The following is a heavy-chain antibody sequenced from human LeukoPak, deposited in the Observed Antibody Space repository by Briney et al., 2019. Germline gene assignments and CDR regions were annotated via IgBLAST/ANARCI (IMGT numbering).Heavy chain of an antibody. CDR3: ARDGYTTMPNFDY. CDR1: GGIFSNYE. V-gene: IGHV1-69*04. CDR2: IIPILGKA. Sequence: PAASVKVSCKASGGIFSNYEISWVRQAPGQGLEWMGRIIPILGKAIYAPKFQGRVTFTADTSTSTAYMELRSLGSEDTALYYCARDGYTTMPNFDYWGQGTLDTVSS. J-gene: IGHJ4*02. D-gene: IGHD2-2*01.